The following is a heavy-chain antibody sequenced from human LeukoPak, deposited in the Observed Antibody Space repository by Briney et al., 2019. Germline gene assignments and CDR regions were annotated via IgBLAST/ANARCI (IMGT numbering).Heavy chain of an antibody. CDR3: ARERRSRFWSGYYTRGYFDY. CDR1: GGSISSYY. D-gene: IGHD3-3*01. CDR2: IYYSGST. Sequence: PSETLSLTCTVSGGSISSYYWSWIRQPPGKGLEWIGYIYYSGSTNYNPSLKSRVTISVDTSKNQFSLKLSSVTAADTAVYYCARERRSRFWSGYYTRGYFDYWGQGTLVTVSS. J-gene: IGHJ4*02. V-gene: IGHV4-59*01.